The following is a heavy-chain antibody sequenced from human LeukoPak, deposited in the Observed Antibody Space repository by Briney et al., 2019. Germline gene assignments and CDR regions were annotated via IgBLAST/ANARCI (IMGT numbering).Heavy chain of an antibody. CDR3: AKDPKWGGSVHSFDQ. CDR2: ISASADNT. CDR1: GFTFSDYY. Sequence: PGGSLRLSCAASGFTFSDYYMSWIRQAPGKGLDWVSAISASADNTYYADSVRGRFTISRDNSKNTLYLQMNSLRAEDTAVYYCAKDPKWGGSVHSFDQWGQGTLVTVSS. V-gene: IGHV3-23*01. J-gene: IGHJ4*02. D-gene: IGHD1-26*01.